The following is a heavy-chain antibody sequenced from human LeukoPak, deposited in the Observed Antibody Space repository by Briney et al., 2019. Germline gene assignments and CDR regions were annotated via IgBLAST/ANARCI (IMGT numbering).Heavy chain of an antibody. CDR2: IYYSGST. J-gene: IGHJ3*02. D-gene: IGHD6-19*01. CDR3: ARDQLGIAVAGRDAFDI. Sequence: PSETLSLTCTVSGGSISSSSYYWGWIRQPPGKGLEWIGSIYYSGSTYYNPSLKSRVTISVDTSKNQFSLKLSSVTAADTAVYYCARDQLGIAVAGRDAFDIWGQGTMVTVSS. V-gene: IGHV4-39*07. CDR1: GGSISSSSYY.